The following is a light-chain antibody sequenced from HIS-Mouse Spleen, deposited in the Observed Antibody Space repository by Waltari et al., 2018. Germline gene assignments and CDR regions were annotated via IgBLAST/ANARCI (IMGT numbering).Light chain of an antibody. CDR1: SSDVGSYNL. CDR2: EDG. V-gene: IGLV2-23*01. CDR3: CSYAGSSTYV. J-gene: IGLJ1*01. Sequence: QSALTQPASVSGSPGQSITISCTGTSSDVGSYNLVLCDQQHPGQAPKLMIYEDGKRPSGVSNRFSGSKSGNTASLTISGLQAEDEADYYCCSYAGSSTYVFGTGTKVTVL.